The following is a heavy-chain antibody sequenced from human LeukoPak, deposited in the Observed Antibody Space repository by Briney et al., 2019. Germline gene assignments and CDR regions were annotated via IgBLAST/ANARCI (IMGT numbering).Heavy chain of an antibody. Sequence: SETLSLTCTVSGNSISSGDNYWSWIRQPAGKGLEWIGRIYTSGSTNYNPSLKSRVTISVDTSKNQFSLKLSSVTAADTAVYYCARVRSYDFWSGYYVDYWGQGTLVTVSS. CDR2: IYTSGST. CDR1: GNSISSGDNY. CDR3: ARVRSYDFWSGYYVDY. J-gene: IGHJ4*02. D-gene: IGHD3-3*01. V-gene: IGHV4-61*02.